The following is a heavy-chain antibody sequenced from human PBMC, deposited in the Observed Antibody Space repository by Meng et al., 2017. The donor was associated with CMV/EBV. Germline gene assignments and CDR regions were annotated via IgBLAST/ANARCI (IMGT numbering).Heavy chain of an antibody. CDR1: GFTFDDYA. CDR2: ISWNSGSI. J-gene: IGHJ6*02. V-gene: IGHV3-9*01. D-gene: IGHD2-2*01. CDR3: AKDLRPYCSSTSCYSGMDV. Sequence: SLKISCAASGFTFDDYAMHWVRQAPGKGLEWVSGISWNSGSIGYADSVKGRFTISRDNAKNSLYLQMNSLRAEDTALYYCAKDLRPYCSSTSCYSGMDVWGQGTTVTVSS.